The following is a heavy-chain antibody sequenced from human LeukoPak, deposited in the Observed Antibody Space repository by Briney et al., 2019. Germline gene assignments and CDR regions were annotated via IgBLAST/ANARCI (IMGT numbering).Heavy chain of an antibody. CDR2: ISRDSAYM. Sequence: GESLRLSCAASGFTFTTYDMNWVRQAPGKGLEWVSYISRDSAYMYLADSVKGRFTISRDNAKNSLYLQMTSLRGEDTAVYYCARDDASTARASGMDVWGKGTTVTVSS. J-gene: IGHJ6*04. D-gene: IGHD6-6*01. V-gene: IGHV3-21*01. CDR1: GFTFTTYD. CDR3: ARDDASTARASGMDV.